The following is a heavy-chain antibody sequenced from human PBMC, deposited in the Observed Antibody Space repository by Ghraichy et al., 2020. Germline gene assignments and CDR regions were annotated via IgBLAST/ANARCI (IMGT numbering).Heavy chain of an antibody. Sequence: GGSLRLSCSASGFTFSSYAMHWVRQAPGKGLEYVSAISNNGDNTYYADSVKGRFTISRDNSKNTLYLQMSSLRAEDTAVYYCVKSRVAAAGVFDYWGQGTLVTVAS. D-gene: IGHD6-13*01. CDR3: VKSRVAAAGVFDY. J-gene: IGHJ4*02. CDR2: ISNNGDNT. V-gene: IGHV3-64D*06. CDR1: GFTFSSYA.